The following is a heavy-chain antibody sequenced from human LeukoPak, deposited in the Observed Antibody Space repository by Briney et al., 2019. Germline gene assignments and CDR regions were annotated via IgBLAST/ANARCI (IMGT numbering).Heavy chain of an antibody. CDR2: ISSSSSYI. D-gene: IGHD3-10*01. V-gene: IGHV3-21*01. Sequence: GGSLRLSCAASGFTFDDYTMHWVRQAPGKGLEWVSSISSSSSYIYYADSVKGRFTISRDNAKNSLYLQMNSLRAEDTAVYYCARDYPFTYYYGSGSYGGIGYWGQGTLVTVSS. CDR3: ARDYPFTYYYGSGSYGGIGY. CDR1: GFTFDDYT. J-gene: IGHJ4*02.